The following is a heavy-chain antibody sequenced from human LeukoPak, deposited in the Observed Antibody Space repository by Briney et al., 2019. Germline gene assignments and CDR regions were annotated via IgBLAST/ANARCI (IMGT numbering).Heavy chain of an antibody. Sequence: LSLTCTVSGGSISNYYWSWIRQAPGKGLEWVSYISSSGSTIYYADSVKGRFTISRDNAKNSLYLQMNSLRAEDTAVYYCASGGSYNYYYYYYGMDVWGQGTRSPSP. V-gene: IGHV3-11*01. J-gene: IGHJ6*02. D-gene: IGHD1-1*01. CDR2: ISSSGSTI. CDR1: GGSISNYY. CDR3: ASGGSYNYYYYYYGMDV.